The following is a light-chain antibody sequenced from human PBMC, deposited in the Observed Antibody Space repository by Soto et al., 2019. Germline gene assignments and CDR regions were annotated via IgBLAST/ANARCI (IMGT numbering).Light chain of an antibody. J-gene: IGKJ4*01. CDR2: RTS. CDR3: QQYNNWPRAT. V-gene: IGKV3-15*01. CDR1: QSISSN. Sequence: EIVMTQSPATLSVSPGEGATLACRASQSISSNLAWYQQKPGQAPRLLMCRTSSRATGFPARFSGSGSGTEFNLTISSLQSEDFGVYYCQQYNNWPRATFGGGTKVEI.